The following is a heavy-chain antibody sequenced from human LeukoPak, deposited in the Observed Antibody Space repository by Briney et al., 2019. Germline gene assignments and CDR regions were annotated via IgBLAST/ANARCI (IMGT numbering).Heavy chain of an antibody. D-gene: IGHD3-10*01. CDR3: ARGGGIWLEDFPYFDY. CDR1: GGSFSGYY. J-gene: IGHJ4*02. CDR2: INHSGST. Sequence: SETLSLTCPVYGGSFSGYYWSWIRQPPGKGLEWIGEINHSGSTNYNPSFKSRVTISVDTSKNQFSLKLSSVSAAATAVYCGARGGGIWLEDFPYFDYWGQGTLVTVSS. V-gene: IGHV4-34*01.